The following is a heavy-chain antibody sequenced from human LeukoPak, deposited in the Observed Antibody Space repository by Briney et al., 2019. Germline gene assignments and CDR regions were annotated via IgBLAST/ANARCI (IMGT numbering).Heavy chain of an antibody. D-gene: IGHD6-13*01. CDR2: INPNSGGT. CDR1: GYTFTGYY. CDR3: ARGRVGRVAAGHDNWFDP. Sequence: ASVKVSCKASGYTFTGYYMHWVRQAPGQGLEWMGWINPNSGGTNYAQKFQGRVTMTRDTSISTAYMELSRLRSDDTAVYYCARGRVGRVAAGHDNWFDPWGQGTLVTVSS. J-gene: IGHJ5*02. V-gene: IGHV1-2*02.